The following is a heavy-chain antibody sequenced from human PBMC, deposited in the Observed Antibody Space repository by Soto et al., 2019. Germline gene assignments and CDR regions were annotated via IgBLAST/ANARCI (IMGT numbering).Heavy chain of an antibody. D-gene: IGHD1-26*01. J-gene: IGHJ3*02. Sequence: SVKVSCKASGGTFSSYAISWVRQAPGQGLEWMGGIIPIFGTANYAQKFQGRVTITADESTSTAYMELSSLRSEDTAVYYCARALVGATLIGLAFDIWGQGTMVTVSS. V-gene: IGHV1-69*13. CDR3: ARALVGATLIGLAFDI. CDR2: IIPIFGTA. CDR1: GGTFSSYA.